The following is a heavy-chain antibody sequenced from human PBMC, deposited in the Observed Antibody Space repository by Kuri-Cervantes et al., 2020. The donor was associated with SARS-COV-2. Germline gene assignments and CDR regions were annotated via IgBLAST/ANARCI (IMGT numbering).Heavy chain of an antibody. D-gene: IGHD3-10*01. J-gene: IGHJ4*02. Sequence: SQTLSLTCAVYGGSFSGYYWSWIRQPPGKGLEWIGEINHSGSTDYNPSLKSRVTISVDTSKNQFSLKLSSVTAADTAVYYCARHSGGYFDYWGQGALVTVSS. CDR3: ARHSGGYFDY. CDR1: GGSFSGYY. CDR2: INHSGST. V-gene: IGHV4-34*01.